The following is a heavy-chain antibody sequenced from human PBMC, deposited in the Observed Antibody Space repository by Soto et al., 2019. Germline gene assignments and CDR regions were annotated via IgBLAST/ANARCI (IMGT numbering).Heavy chain of an antibody. J-gene: IGHJ6*02. CDR3: ARPLPHWRVRPVSPPTAYGIDF. Sequence: QVQLQQSGAGVKKPGASVKVACKASGYTFISYSLHLVRQAPGQGLEWMGILNPSGGNTRYAQKFQGRISMSRDTRASTALLELSSLTSAGTAVYYCARPLPHWRVRPVSPPTAYGIDFWGQGTTVTVSS. CDR1: GYTFISYS. CDR2: LNPSGGNT. V-gene: IGHV1-46*01. D-gene: IGHD6-19*01.